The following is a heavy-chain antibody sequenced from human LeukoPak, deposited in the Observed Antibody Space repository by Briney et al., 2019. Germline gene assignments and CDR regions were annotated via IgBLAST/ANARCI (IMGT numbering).Heavy chain of an antibody. Sequence: QPEGSLRLSCAASGFTFSSYGMHWVRQAPGKGLEWVAVLSYDGSKTNYAGSVKGRFTISRDNSKNTLYLQMNSLRGEDTAVYYCATGLYQDYGASPTLGYWGQGTLVTVSS. CDR2: LSYDGSKT. D-gene: IGHD4-17*01. V-gene: IGHV3-30*03. CDR1: GFTFSSYG. CDR3: ATGLYQDYGASPTLGY. J-gene: IGHJ4*02.